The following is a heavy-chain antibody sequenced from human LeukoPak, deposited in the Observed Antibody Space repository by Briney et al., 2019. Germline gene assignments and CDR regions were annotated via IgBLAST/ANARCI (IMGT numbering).Heavy chain of an antibody. J-gene: IGHJ5*02. V-gene: IGHV3-30*18. Sequence: GGSLRLSCAASGFTFSAYGSHWVRQAPGKGLEWVSVISYDGSDTYYADSVKGRFSISRDNSKNILYLQMNSLRVEDTAVYYCAKESTGRWNLKPWGQGTLVTVSS. CDR2: ISYDGSDT. CDR3: AKESTGRWNLKP. D-gene: IGHD1-1*01. CDR1: GFTFSAYG.